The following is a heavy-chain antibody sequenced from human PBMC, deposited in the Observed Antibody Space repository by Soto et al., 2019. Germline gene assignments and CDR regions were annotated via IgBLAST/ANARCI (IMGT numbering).Heavy chain of an antibody. V-gene: IGHV3-30-3*01. CDR1: GFTFSSYA. D-gene: IGHD3-22*01. CDR3: ARDLEDYDSSGYYPDY. J-gene: IGHJ4*02. Sequence: SLRLSCAASGFTFSSYAMHWVRQAPGKGLEWVAVISYDGSNKYYADSVKGRFTISRDNSKNTLYLQMNSLRAEDTAVYYCARDLEDYDSSGYYPDYWGQGTLVTVSS. CDR2: ISYDGSNK.